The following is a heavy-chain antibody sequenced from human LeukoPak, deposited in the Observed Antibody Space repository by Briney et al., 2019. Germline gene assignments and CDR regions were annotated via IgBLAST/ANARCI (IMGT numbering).Heavy chain of an antibody. CDR3: AFGWLTQGGSVGYYYMDV. CDR1: GGTFSSYA. D-gene: IGHD3-22*01. J-gene: IGHJ6*03. Sequence: GASVKVSCKASGGTFSSYAISWVRQAPGQGLEWMGGIIPIFGTANYAQKFQGRVTITTDESTSTAYMELSSLRSEDTAVYYCAFGWLTQGGSVGYYYMDVWGKGTTVTVSS. V-gene: IGHV1-69*05. CDR2: IIPIFGTA.